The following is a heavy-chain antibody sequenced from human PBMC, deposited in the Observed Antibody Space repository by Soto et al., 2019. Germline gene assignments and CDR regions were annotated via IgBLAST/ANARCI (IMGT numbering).Heavy chain of an antibody. CDR1: GGTFSSYA. CDR3: ARDSDSTECVTTVVTYFDY. D-gene: IGHD4-17*01. CDR2: IIPIFGTA. J-gene: IGHJ4*02. Sequence: QVQLVQSGAEVKKPGSSVKVSCKASGGTFSSYAISWVRQAPGQGLEWMGGIIPIFGTANYAQKFQGRVTITADESTSTAYMELSSLRSEDTAVYYCARDSDSTECVTTVVTYFDYWGQGTLVTVSS. V-gene: IGHV1-69*12.